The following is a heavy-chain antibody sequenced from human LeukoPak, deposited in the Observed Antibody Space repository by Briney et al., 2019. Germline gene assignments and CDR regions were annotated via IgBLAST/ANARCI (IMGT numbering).Heavy chain of an antibody. CDR1: GFTFSSYG. CDR2: ISYDGSNK. CDR3: AKDRRGPTYYDFWSGYDHYFDY. V-gene: IGHV3-30*18. Sequence: GGSLRLSCAASGFTFSSYGMHWVRQAPGKGLEWVAVISYDGSNKYYADSVKGRFTISRDNSKNTLYLQMNSLRAEDTAVYYCAKDRRGPTYYDFWSGYDHYFDYWGEGTLVTVSS. J-gene: IGHJ4*02. D-gene: IGHD3-3*01.